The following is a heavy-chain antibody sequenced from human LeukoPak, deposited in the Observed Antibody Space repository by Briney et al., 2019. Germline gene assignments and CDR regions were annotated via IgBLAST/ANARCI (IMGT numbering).Heavy chain of an antibody. CDR2: IGTYGGDT. J-gene: IGHJ5*01. CDR1: TSH. D-gene: IGHD3-22*01. CDR3: ARDLWNFYDDSGYNRDFDS. Sequence: ASVKVSCKATSHISWVRQAPGQGLEWMGWIGTYGGDTYYAQKFQGRITLTTDTSTSTVYMELRNLRSDDTAVYYCARDLWNFYDDSGYNRDFDSWGQGTLVTVSS. V-gene: IGHV1-18*01.